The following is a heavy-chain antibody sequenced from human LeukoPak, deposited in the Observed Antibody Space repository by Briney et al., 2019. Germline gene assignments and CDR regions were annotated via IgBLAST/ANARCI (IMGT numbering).Heavy chain of an antibody. CDR3: ARLATYGGNSRGIDY. D-gene: IGHD4-17*01. V-gene: IGHV4-59*01. CDR2: IYYSGST. J-gene: IGHJ4*02. CDR1: GGSISSDY. Sequence: SETLSLTCTVSGGSISSDYWSWIRQPPGKGLEWIGYIYYSGSTNYNPSLKSRVTISVDTSKNQFSLKLSSVTAADTAVYYCARLATYGGNSRGIDYWGQGTLVTVSS.